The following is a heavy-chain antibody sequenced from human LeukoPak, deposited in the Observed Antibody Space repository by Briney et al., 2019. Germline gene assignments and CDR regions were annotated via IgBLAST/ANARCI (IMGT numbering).Heavy chain of an antibody. J-gene: IGHJ4*02. CDR1: GGSISSSSYY. D-gene: IGHD3-22*01. V-gene: IGHV4-39*07. CDR3: ARARAHLKYYYDSSGYYYFDY. CDR2: TYYSGST. Sequence: SETLSLTCTVSGGSISSSSYYWGWIRQPPGKGLEWIGSTYYSGSTYYNPSLKSRVTISVDTSKNQFSLKLSSVTAADTAVYYCARARAHLKYYYDSSGYYYFDYWGQGTLVTVSS.